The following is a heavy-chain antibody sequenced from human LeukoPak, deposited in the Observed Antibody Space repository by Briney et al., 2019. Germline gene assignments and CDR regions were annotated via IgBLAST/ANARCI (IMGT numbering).Heavy chain of an antibody. J-gene: IGHJ4*02. CDR2: IIPIFGTA. CDR1: GGTFSSYA. V-gene: IGHV1-69*05. CDR3: ASGYYDSSGYYYLDY. D-gene: IGHD3-22*01. Sequence: ASVKVSCKASGGTFSSYAISWVRQAPGQGLEWMGGIIPIFGTANYAQKFQGRVTITTDESTSTAYMELSSLRSEDTAVYYCASGYYDSSGYYYLDYWGQGILVTVSS.